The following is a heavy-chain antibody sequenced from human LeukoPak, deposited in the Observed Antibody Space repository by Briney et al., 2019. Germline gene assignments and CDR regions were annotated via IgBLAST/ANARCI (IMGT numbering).Heavy chain of an antibody. V-gene: IGHV3-30-3*01. CDR3: ARDGDPVPVPNGYFDY. D-gene: IGHD2-2*01. Sequence: GGSLRLSCAASGFTFSSYAMHWVRQAPGKGLEWVAVISYDGSNKYYADSVKGRFTISRDNSENTLYLQMNSLRAEDTAVYYCARDGDPVPVPNGYFDYWGQGTLVTVSS. CDR2: ISYDGSNK. J-gene: IGHJ4*02. CDR1: GFTFSSYA.